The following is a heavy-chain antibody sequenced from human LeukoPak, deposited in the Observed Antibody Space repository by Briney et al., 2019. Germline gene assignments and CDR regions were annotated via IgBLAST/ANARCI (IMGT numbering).Heavy chain of an antibody. D-gene: IGHD3-10*01. CDR3: ARDEFYGSASAGDDGFDM. CDR1: GGSLGNYA. CDR2: ISGYNGNT. V-gene: IGHV1-18*01. J-gene: IGHJ3*02. Sequence: ASVKVSCKSSGGSLGNYAFSWVRQAPGQGLEWMGRISGYNGNTKYAKKFQGRVTMTRDTSTNTAYMELRSLRYDDTGVYYCARDEFYGSASAGDDGFDMWGQGTMVTVS.